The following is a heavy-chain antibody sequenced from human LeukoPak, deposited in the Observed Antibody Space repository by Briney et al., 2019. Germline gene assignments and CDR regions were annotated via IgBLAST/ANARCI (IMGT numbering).Heavy chain of an antibody. D-gene: IGHD3-10*01. Sequence: GGSLRLSCAASALSFSSYATSWVRQAPGGGLEWVSAISGSCGSTYYADSVKGRFTIPRDNSKNTLYLQMNSLRAEDTAVYYCAKESLRFGYLTIDYWGQGTLVTVSS. CDR3: AKESLRFGYLTIDY. V-gene: IGHV3-23*01. CDR1: ALSFSSYA. CDR2: ISGSCGST. J-gene: IGHJ4*02.